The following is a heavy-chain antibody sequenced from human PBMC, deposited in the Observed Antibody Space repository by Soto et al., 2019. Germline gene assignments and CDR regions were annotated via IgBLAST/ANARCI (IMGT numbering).Heavy chain of an antibody. CDR3: ASPMKWRGVSCYFSYFDY. J-gene: IGHJ4*02. CDR1: GGTFSSYS. V-gene: IGHV1-69*02. CDR2: LIPILGLG. Sequence: QVQLVQSGAEVKKPGSSVKVSCKASGGTFSSYSISWVRQAPGPGLEWMGRLIPILGLGNYAQKFQGRVTIRADKSTHTVYMDLSSLRSEDTAVYYCASPMKWRGVSCYFSYFDYWGQGTLVTVSS. D-gene: IGHD2-15*01.